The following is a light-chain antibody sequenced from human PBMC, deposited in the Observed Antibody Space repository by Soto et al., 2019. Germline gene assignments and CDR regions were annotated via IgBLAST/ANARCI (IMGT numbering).Light chain of an antibody. CDR1: QTISSW. CDR2: KAS. V-gene: IGKV1-5*03. CDR3: QHYNSYSEA. Sequence: DIQMTQSPSTLSGSVGDRVTINCRASQTISSWLAWYQQKPGKAPKLLIYKASTLKSGVPSRFSGSGSGTEFTLTISSLQPYDFETYYCQHYNSYSEAFGQGTKVELK. J-gene: IGKJ1*01.